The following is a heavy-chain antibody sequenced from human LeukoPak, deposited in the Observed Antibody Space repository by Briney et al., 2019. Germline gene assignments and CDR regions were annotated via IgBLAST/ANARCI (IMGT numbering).Heavy chain of an antibody. CDR2: TYSGGST. V-gene: IGHV3-53*01. D-gene: IGHD4-11*01. Sequence: WGSLRLSCAASGFTVSSNYMSWVRQAPGKGLEGVSDTYSGGSTYYAASVKGRFTISRDNSKNTLYLKMYSLRAEDTAVYYCAREGGTVTPYFYYYMDVWGKGTTVTVSS. J-gene: IGHJ6*03. CDR3: AREGGTVTPYFYYYMDV. CDR1: GFTVSSNY.